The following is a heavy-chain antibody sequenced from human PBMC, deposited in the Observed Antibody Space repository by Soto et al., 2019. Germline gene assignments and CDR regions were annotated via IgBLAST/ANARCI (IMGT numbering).Heavy chain of an antibody. CDR3: ARPATVTAPPDAFDI. D-gene: IGHD4-4*01. CDR2: IYPGDSDT. V-gene: IGHV5-51*01. J-gene: IGHJ3*02. Sequence: GESLNISCKGSGYSFTSYWIGWVRQMPGKGLEWMGIIYPGDSDTSYSPSFQGQVTISADKSISTAYLQWSSLKASDTAMDYGARPATVTAPPDAFDIWGQGTMVTVSS. CDR1: GYSFTSYW.